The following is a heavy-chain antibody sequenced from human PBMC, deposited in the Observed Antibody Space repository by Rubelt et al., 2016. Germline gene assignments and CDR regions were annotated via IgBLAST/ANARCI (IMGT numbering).Heavy chain of an antibody. CDR3: ARDMGVDTYGMDV. V-gene: IGHV3-30*03. CDR1: GFTFSSYG. Sequence: GFTFSSYGVHWVRQAPGKGLEWVAVISYDGSNKYYADSVKGRFTISRDNSKNTLYLQMNSLRAEDTAVYYCARDMGVDTYGMDVWGQGTTVTVSS. J-gene: IGHJ6*02. D-gene: IGHD5-18*01. CDR2: ISYDGSNK.